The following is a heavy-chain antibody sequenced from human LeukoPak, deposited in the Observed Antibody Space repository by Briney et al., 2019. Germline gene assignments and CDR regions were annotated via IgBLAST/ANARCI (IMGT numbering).Heavy chain of an antibody. Sequence: SETLSLTCSVSGGSMSGYYWTWIRQPPGKGLEWIGYIYYSGSTDYNPSLKSRLTIAVDTSKNQFSLRLGSVTAADTAVYYCARLRDNYFPDSWGQGTLVTVS. CDR3: ARLRDNYFPDS. CDR2: IYYSGST. V-gene: IGHV4-59*01. J-gene: IGHJ4*02. CDR1: GGSMSGYY. D-gene: IGHD2/OR15-2a*01.